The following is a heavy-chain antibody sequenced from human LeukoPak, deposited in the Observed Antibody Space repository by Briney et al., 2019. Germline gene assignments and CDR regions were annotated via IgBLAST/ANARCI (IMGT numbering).Heavy chain of an antibody. CDR2: IYYSGST. Sequence: SETLSLTCTVSGGSISSSSYYWGWIRQPPGKGLEWIGSIYYSGSTYYNPSLKSRVTISVDTSKNQVSLKLSSVTAADTAVYYCARDRGYAFNNWFDPWGQGTLVTVSS. CDR1: GGSISSSSYY. D-gene: IGHD6-25*01. CDR3: ARDRGYAFNNWFDP. J-gene: IGHJ5*02. V-gene: IGHV4-39*07.